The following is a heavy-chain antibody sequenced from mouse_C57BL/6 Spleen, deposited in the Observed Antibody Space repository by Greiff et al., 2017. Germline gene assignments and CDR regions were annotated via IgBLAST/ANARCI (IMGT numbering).Heavy chain of an antibody. CDR1: GYAFSNSW. CDR2: IYPGDGDT. J-gene: IGHJ2*01. CDR3: AREDYGNYGY. V-gene: IGHV1-82*01. D-gene: IGHD2-1*01. Sequence: QVQLQQSGPELVKPGASVKISCTASGYAFSNSWMNWVKQRPGKGLEWIGRIYPGDGDTNYNGKFKGKATLTADKSSSTAYMQLSSLTSEDSAVFYCAREDYGNYGYWGQGTTLTVSS.